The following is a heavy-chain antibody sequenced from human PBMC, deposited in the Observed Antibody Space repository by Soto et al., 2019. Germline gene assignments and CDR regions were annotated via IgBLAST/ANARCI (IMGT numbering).Heavy chain of an antibody. CDR1: GGSFSSFY. D-gene: IGHD3-10*01. CDR2: IHHSGTT. Sequence: QVQLQQWGAGLLKPSETLSLTCTVYGGSFSSFYWSWIRQSPGKGLEWIGEIHHSGTTNYNPSLKSRVTISXXTXKXXFSLELTSVPGADTALYCCVSSGSATYYSGYSFDFWSQASLVTVSS. CDR3: VSSGSATYYSGYSFDF. V-gene: IGHV4-34*01. J-gene: IGHJ4*02.